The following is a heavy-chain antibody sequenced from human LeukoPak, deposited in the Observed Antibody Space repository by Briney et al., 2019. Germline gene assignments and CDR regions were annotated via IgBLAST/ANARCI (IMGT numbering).Heavy chain of an antibody. D-gene: IGHD2-2*01. V-gene: IGHV1-18*01. CDR2: ISAYSGNT. CDR1: GYTFTSYG. J-gene: IGHJ4*02. CDR3: ARVRIVVVPAAMPVFDY. Sequence: GASVKLSCKASGYTFTSYGISWVRQAPGPGLEWMGWISAYSGNTNYAQKLQVRVTMTKDTSTSTAYMELRSLRSDDTSVYYCARVRIVVVPAAMPVFDYWGQGTLVTVSS.